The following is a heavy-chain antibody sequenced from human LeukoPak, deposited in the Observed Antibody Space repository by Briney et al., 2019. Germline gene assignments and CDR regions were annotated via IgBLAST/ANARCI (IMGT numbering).Heavy chain of an antibody. J-gene: IGHJ4*02. CDR3: AIIATLAGVDH. Sequence: PGGSLRLSCAASGFTFSGYWMHSVRHAPGKGLVWVSRINRDATITNYADSVKGRFSLSRDNAKNTLYLQMNNLGGEDTAVYYCAIIATLAGVDHWGQGTLVTVSS. D-gene: IGHD2-21*01. CDR1: GFTFSGYW. V-gene: IGHV3-74*01. CDR2: INRDATIT.